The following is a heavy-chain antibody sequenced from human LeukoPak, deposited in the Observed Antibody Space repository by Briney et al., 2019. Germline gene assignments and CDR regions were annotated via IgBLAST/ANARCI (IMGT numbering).Heavy chain of an antibody. D-gene: IGHD2-15*01. CDR2: VSGSGDST. J-gene: IGHJ4*02. CDR1: GITFSNYA. CDR3: AKGYSGSGGSSYFDY. V-gene: IGHV3-23*01. Sequence: PGGSLRLSCAASGITFSNYAMSWVRQAPGKGLEWVSTVSGSGDSTYFAASVTGRFTISRDNSKNTLYLQMNSLRAEDTAVYYCAKGYSGSGGSSYFDYWGQGTLVIVSS.